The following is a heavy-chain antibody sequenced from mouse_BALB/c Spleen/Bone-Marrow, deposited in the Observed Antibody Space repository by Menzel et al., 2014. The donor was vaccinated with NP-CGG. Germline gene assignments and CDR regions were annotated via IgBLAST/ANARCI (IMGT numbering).Heavy chain of an antibody. CDR2: ISNGGVT. Sequence: EVQGVESGGGLVQPGGSLKLSCATSGFTFSDYYMYWVRQTPEKRLEWVAYISNGGVTYYPDPVKGRFTISRDNAKNTLYLQMSRLKSEDTAMYYCARRLYYRYDGGYFDVWGAGTTVTVSS. CDR3: ARRLYYRYDGGYFDV. D-gene: IGHD2-14*01. J-gene: IGHJ1*01. CDR1: GFTFSDYY. V-gene: IGHV5-12*02.